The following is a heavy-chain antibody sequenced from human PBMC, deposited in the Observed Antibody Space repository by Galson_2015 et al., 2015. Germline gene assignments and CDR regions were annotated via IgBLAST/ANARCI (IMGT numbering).Heavy chain of an antibody. D-gene: IGHD4-17*01. V-gene: IGHV1-18*01. CDR1: GYTFTSFG. Sequence: SVKVSCKASGYTFTSFGIGWVRQAPGQGLEWMGWISAYNGNTNYAQNLQGRVTMTTDTSTRTAYLELNSLRAEDTAVYYCARPPNYDEDGNYWGQGTLVTVSS. CDR3: ARPPNYDEDGNY. J-gene: IGHJ4*02. CDR2: ISAYNGNT.